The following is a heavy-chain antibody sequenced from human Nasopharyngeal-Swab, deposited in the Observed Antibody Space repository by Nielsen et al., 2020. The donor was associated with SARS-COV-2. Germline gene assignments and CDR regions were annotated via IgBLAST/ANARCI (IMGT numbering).Heavy chain of an antibody. Sequence: GGSLRPSCPASGSPSSTSSMSWVRPVPGKGLEWVSFIRGTSGYKNYADSVKGRFTISRDNVKKSLYLQMNNLRAEDTAVYYCARGLRVLGNFDYWGQGTLVTVSS. CDR3: ARGLRVLGNFDY. CDR2: IRGTSGYK. D-gene: IGHD7-27*01. V-gene: IGHV3-21*01. CDR1: GSPSSTSS. J-gene: IGHJ4*02.